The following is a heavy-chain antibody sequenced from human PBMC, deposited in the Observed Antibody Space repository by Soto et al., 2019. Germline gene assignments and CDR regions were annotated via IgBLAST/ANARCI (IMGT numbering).Heavy chain of an antibody. CDR2: ITGTGAST. CDR3: VRGSRWTPFDY. Sequence: PGGSLRLSCAASGFTFSTYAMSWVRQTPGKGLDWVSSITGTGASTFYADSVKGRFTISRDNSKNMLFLQINSLRADDTAEYYCVRGSRWTPFDYWGQGTLVTVPQ. D-gene: IGHD1-1*01. CDR1: GFTFSTYA. V-gene: IGHV3-23*01. J-gene: IGHJ4*02.